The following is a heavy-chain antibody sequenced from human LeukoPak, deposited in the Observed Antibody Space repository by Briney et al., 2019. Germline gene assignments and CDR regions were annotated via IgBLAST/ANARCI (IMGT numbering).Heavy chain of an antibody. Sequence: PGGSLRLSCAASGFTFDDYGMSWVRQAPGKGLEWVSGINWNGGSTGYADSVKGRFTISRDNAKNSLYLQMNSLRAEDTAVYYCAKDSEMATIEYFQHWGQGTLVTVSS. J-gene: IGHJ1*01. V-gene: IGHV3-20*04. D-gene: IGHD5-24*01. CDR1: GFTFDDYG. CDR3: AKDSEMATIEYFQH. CDR2: INWNGGST.